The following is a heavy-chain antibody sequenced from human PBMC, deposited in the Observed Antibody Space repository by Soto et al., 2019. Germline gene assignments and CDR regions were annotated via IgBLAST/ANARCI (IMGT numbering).Heavy chain of an antibody. V-gene: IGHV3-33*01. CDR3: ARDPRGYSGYDLGWYFDY. D-gene: IGHD5-12*01. Sequence: QVQLVESGGGVVQPGRSLRLSCAASGFTFSSYGMHWVRQAPGKGLEWVAVIWYDGSNKYYADSVKGRFTISRDNSKNTMYLQMKSLRAEDTAVYYCARDPRGYSGYDLGWYFDYWGQGTLVIVSS. J-gene: IGHJ4*02. CDR1: GFTFSSYG. CDR2: IWYDGSNK.